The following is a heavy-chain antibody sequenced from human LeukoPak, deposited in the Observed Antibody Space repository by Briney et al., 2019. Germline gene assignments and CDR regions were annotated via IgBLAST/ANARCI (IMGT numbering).Heavy chain of an antibody. J-gene: IGHJ4*02. D-gene: IGHD4-17*01. V-gene: IGHV3-15*01. Sequence: GGSLRLSCAVSGFTFSNAWMSWVRQAPGKGLEWVGRIKSKPDGGTTDYAAPVKGRFTISRDDSKNTLYLQMNSLKTEDTAAYYCTTGDYGDYGFYDYWGQGTLVTVSS. CDR2: IKSKPDGGTT. CDR3: TTGDYGDYGFYDY. CDR1: GFTFSNAW.